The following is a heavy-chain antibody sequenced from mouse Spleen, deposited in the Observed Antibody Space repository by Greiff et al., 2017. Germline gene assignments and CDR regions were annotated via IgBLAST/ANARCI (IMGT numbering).Heavy chain of an antibody. D-gene: IGHD1-1*01. CDR2: IDPSDSYT. CDR1: GYTFTSYW. J-gene: IGHJ4*01. V-gene: IGHV1-69*01. Sequence: QVQLQQPGAELVMPGASVKLSCKASGYTFTSYWMHWVKQRPGQGLEWIGEIDPSDSYTNYNQKFKGKATLTVDKSSSTAYMQLSSLTSEDSAVYYCARNPGSSYDYAMDYWGQGTSVTVSS. CDR3: ARNPGSSYDYAMDY.